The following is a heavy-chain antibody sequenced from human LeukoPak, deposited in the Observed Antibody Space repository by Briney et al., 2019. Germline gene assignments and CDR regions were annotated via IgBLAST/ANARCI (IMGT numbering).Heavy chain of an antibody. J-gene: IGHJ4*02. D-gene: IGHD2-2*01. CDR3: ARQGYCSSTSCYNRGFFDY. CDR1: GGSISSSSYY. CDR2: IYYSGST. Sequence: SETLSLTCTVSGGSISSSSYYWGWIRQPPGKGLEWIGSIYYSGSTNHNPSLKSRVTIYVDTSRNQFSLKLSSVTAADTAVYYCARQGYCSSTSCYNRGFFDYWGQGTLVTVSS. V-gene: IGHV4-39*01.